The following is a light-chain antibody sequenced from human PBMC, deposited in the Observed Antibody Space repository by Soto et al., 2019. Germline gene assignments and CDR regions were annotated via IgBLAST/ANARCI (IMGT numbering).Light chain of an antibody. J-gene: IGLJ1*01. CDR3: QAWDSSSYV. Sequence: SSELTQPPSVSVSPGQTASITCSGDELGDKYASWYQQKPGQSPVLVIYQDTKRPSGIPERFSGSNSGNTATLTISGTQAMDEADYYCQAWDSSSYVFGTGTKLTVL. CDR2: QDT. V-gene: IGLV3-1*01. CDR1: ELGDKY.